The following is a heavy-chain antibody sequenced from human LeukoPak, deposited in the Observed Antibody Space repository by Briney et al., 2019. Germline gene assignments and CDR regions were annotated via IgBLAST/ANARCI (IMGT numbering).Heavy chain of an antibody. CDR3: ARSGSRWLRFLGY. V-gene: IGHV4-31*03. J-gene: IGHJ4*02. Sequence: PSQTLSLTCTVSGGSISSGGYYWSWIRQHPGKGLEWIGYIYYSGSTYYNPSLKSRVTISVDTSKNQFSLKLSSVTAADTAVYYCARSGSRWLRFLGYWGQGTLVTVSS. CDR2: IYYSGST. D-gene: IGHD5-12*01. CDR1: GGSISSGGYY.